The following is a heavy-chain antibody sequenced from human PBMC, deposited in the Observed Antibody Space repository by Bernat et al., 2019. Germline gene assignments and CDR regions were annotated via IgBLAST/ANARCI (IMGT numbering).Heavy chain of an antibody. CDR1: GFTFSSYA. CDR3: AKDLARYSSSSYAFDI. CDR2: ISGSGGST. V-gene: IGHV3-23*01. J-gene: IGHJ3*02. D-gene: IGHD6-6*01. Sequence: EVQLLESGGGLVQPGGSLRLSCAASGFTFSSYAMSWVRQAPGKGLEWVSAISGSGGSTYYAESVKGLFTISRDNSKNTLYLQMNSLRAEDTAVYYCAKDLARYSSSSYAFDIWGQGTMVTVSS.